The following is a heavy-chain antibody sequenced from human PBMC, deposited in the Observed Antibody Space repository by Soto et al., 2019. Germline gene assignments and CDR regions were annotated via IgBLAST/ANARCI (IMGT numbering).Heavy chain of an antibody. CDR2: ISAYNGNT. CDR1: GYTFTSYG. J-gene: IGHJ4*02. Sequence: ASVKVSCKASGYTFTSYGISWVRQAPGQGLEWMGWISAYNGNTNYAQKLQGRVTMTTDTSTSTAYMELRSLRSDDTAVYYCARSITIFGVHHNGDIDYWGQATLVTGSS. D-gene: IGHD3-3*01. CDR3: ARSITIFGVHHNGDIDY. V-gene: IGHV1-18*01.